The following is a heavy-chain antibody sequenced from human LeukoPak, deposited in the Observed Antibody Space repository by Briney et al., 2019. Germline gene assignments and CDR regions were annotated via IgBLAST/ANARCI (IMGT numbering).Heavy chain of an antibody. D-gene: IGHD5-18*01. Sequence: ASEKVSCKASGNTFSGHYMHWVRQAPGQGLEWMGWLDPNSGGTNYAQKFQGRVSMTRDTSISTDYMELSRLRSDDTAVYYCARTAGYSYLAFWGQGTLVTVSS. CDR1: GNTFSGHY. J-gene: IGHJ4*02. CDR3: ARTAGYSYLAF. V-gene: IGHV1-2*02. CDR2: LDPNSGGT.